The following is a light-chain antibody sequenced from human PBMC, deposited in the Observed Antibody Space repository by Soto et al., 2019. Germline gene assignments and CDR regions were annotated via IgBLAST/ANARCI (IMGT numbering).Light chain of an antibody. J-gene: IGKJ3*01. Sequence: EVVMTQSPATLSVSPGERVTLSCRASESVHRNLVWYHQKPGQGPSLLIYYASTRATGVPDRFTGSGSGKEFTLTISSLQSEDFGVYHCQHYSNCPTTFGPGTKVEIK. V-gene: IGKV3-15*01. CDR2: YAS. CDR3: QHYSNCPTT. CDR1: ESVHRN.